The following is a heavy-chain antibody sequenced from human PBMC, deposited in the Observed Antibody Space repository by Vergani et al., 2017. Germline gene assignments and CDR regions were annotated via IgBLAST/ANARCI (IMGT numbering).Heavy chain of an antibody. D-gene: IGHD5-18*01. V-gene: IGHV3-33*01. CDR1: GFTFSSYG. J-gene: IGHJ4*02. Sequence: QVQLVESGGGVVQPGRSLRLSCAASGFTFSSYGMHWVRQAPGKGLEWVAVIWYDGSNKYYAESVKGRFTISREKSNNTLDLQMNSLRAEDTAVYYCARGFGYSYPYYFDYWGQGTLVTVSS. CDR3: ARGFGYSYPYYFDY. CDR2: IWYDGSNK.